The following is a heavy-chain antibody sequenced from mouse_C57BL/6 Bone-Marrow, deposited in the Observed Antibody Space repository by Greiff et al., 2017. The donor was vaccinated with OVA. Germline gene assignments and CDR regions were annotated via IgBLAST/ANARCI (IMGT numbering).Heavy chain of an antibody. V-gene: IGHV14-4*01. D-gene: IGHD2-2*01. CDR2: IDPENGDT. CDR3: TYPAYGYDRGYYFDY. CDR1: GFNIKDDY. Sequence: VQLQQSGAELVRPGASVTLSCTASGFNIKDDYMHWVKQRPEQGLEWIGWIDPENGDTEYASKFQGKATITADTASNTAYLQLSSLTSEDTAVYYCTYPAYGYDRGYYFDYWGQGTTRTVSS. J-gene: IGHJ2*01.